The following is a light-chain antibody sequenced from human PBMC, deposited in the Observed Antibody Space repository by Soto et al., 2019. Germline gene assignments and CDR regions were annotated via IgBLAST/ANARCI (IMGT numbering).Light chain of an antibody. CDR2: AAS. CDR3: QQYGSSPWT. Sequence: EIVLTQSPGTLSLSPGERATLSCRASQSVTSTHLAWYQQKPGQAPRLLIYAASSRATGIPDRFSGSGSGTGFTRTISRLEPEDLAVYYCQQYGSSPWTFGQGTKVEIK. J-gene: IGKJ1*01. CDR1: QSVTSTH. V-gene: IGKV3-20*01.